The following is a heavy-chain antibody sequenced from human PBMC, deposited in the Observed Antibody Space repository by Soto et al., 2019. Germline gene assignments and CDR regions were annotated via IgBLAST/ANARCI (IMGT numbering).Heavy chain of an antibody. Sequence: QVQLVESGGGVVHPGRSLRLSCAASGFTFSDCGMHWVLQAPGKGLEWVAVVTYEETEIHYADSVRGRFTISRDNSKKMVYLQMDSLRVEDTAVYYCVKEQSSGYWRTADYWGQGSLITVSS. J-gene: IGHJ4*02. V-gene: IGHV3-30*18. D-gene: IGHD6-25*01. CDR1: GFTFSDCG. CDR2: VTYEETEI. CDR3: VKEQSSGYWRTADY.